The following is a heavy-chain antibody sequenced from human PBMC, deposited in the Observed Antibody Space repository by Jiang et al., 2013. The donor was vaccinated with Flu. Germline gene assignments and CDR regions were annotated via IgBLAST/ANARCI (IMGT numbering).Heavy chain of an antibody. CDR1: GGAISGTDW. J-gene: IGHJ6*02. CDR3: AKNGFYSMDV. D-gene: IGHD2-8*01. V-gene: IGHV4-4*02. CDR2: IFHSGST. Sequence: GLVKPSGTLSLTCAVAGGAISGTDWWSWVRQPPGKGLEWIGEIFHSGSTNYNPSLKSRVTISVDKPKNQFSLRLTPVTAAGTAVYYCAKNGFYSMDVWGQGTTVTVSS.